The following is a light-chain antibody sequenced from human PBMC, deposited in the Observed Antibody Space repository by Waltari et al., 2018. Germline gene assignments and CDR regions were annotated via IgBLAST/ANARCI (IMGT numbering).Light chain of an antibody. CDR1: QTVSSN. Sequence: EMVMTQSPATLSLSPGEGATLSCRASQTVSSNLAWYQQKPGQAPRLLIYGASTRATRIPDRFSGSGSGTHFTLTIISLQSEDFAVYYCQQYNNWPFTFGQGTRLEIK. CDR2: GAS. V-gene: IGKV3D-15*01. CDR3: QQYNNWPFT. J-gene: IGKJ5*01.